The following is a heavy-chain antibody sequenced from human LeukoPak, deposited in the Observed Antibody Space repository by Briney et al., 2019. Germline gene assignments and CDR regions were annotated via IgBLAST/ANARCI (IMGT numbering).Heavy chain of an antibody. D-gene: IGHD3-22*01. CDR3: AKDRYYDSSGYFPRHAFDI. Sequence: GRSLRLSCAASGFTFDDYAMHWVRQAPGKGLEWVSGISWNSGSIGYADSVKGRFTISRDNAKNSLYLQMNSLRAEDMALYYCAKDRYYDSSGYFPRHAFDIWGQGTMVTVSS. CDR1: GFTFDDYA. V-gene: IGHV3-9*03. J-gene: IGHJ3*02. CDR2: ISWNSGSI.